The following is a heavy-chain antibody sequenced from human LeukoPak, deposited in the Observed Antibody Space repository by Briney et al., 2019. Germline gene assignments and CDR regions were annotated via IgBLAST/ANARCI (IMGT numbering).Heavy chain of an antibody. D-gene: IGHD6-13*01. V-gene: IGHV4-34*01. Sequence: PSETLSLTCAVYGGSFSGYYWSWIRQPPGKGLEWIGEINHSGSTNYNPSLKSRVTISVDTSKNQFSLKLSSVTAADTAVYYCARLENSSSWYLGVRYYYYYMDVWGKGTTVTVSS. CDR1: GGSFSGYY. CDR3: ARLENSSSWYLGVRYYYYYMDV. CDR2: INHSGST. J-gene: IGHJ6*03.